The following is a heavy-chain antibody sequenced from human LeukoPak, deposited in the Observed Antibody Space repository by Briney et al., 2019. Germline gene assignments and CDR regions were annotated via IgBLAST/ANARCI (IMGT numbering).Heavy chain of an antibody. CDR2: IYPGDSDT. V-gene: IGHV5-51*01. D-gene: IGHD6-6*01. J-gene: IGHJ4*02. CDR3: ARAYSSSSPFDY. CDR1: GCLFTSYW. Sequence: GGSLEISRQGSGCLFTSYWIGRVRPLPGKGLGGVGIIYPGDSDTRYSPSFQGQVPISADKSISTAYLQWSSLKASDTAMYYCARAYSSSSPFDYWGQGTLVTVSS.